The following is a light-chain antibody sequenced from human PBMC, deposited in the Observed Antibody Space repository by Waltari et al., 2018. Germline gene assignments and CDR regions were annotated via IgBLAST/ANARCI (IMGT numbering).Light chain of an antibody. Sequence: DIQMTQSPSTLSASVGDRITITGRTSQSVKTNLAWYQQKPGKAPKVLIHKASRLEGGVPSRFSGSGYGTEFTLTISSLQPDDFATYYCQEYDSLPVTFGGGTRVEIK. CDR3: QEYDSLPVT. V-gene: IGKV1-5*03. J-gene: IGKJ4*01. CDR2: KAS. CDR1: QSVKTN.